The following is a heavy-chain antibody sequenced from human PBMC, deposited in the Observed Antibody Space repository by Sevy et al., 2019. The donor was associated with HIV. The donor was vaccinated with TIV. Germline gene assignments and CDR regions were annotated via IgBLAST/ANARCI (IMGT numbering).Heavy chain of an antibody. J-gene: IGHJ4*02. Sequence: GGSLRLSCAASGFSFRNYGMHWVRQAPGKGLEWVAVISYDGSNTHYADSVKGRFTISRYNSKNTQLLQMSSLRAEDTAAYHCAKQDNWNDFPFDYWGQGILVTVSS. CDR3: AKQDNWNDFPFDY. CDR2: ISYDGSNT. V-gene: IGHV3-30*18. D-gene: IGHD1-1*01. CDR1: GFSFRNYG.